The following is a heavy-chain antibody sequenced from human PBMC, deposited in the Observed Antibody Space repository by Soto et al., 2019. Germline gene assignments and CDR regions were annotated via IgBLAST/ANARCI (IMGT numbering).Heavy chain of an antibody. CDR1: GYTLTELS. J-gene: IGHJ3*01. Sequence: ASVKVSCKVSGYTLTELSMHWVRQAPGKGLEWMGGFDPEDGETIYAQKFQGRVTMTEDTSTNTAYMELRSLRSDDTTVYYCAREFQDIVVVVADHDAFDVWGQGTMVTGSS. V-gene: IGHV1-24*01. CDR2: FDPEDGET. CDR3: AREFQDIVVVVADHDAFDV. D-gene: IGHD2-15*01.